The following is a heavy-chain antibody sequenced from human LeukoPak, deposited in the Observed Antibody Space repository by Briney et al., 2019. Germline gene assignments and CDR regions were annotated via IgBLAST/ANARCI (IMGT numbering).Heavy chain of an antibody. D-gene: IGHD6-13*01. J-gene: IGHJ4*02. CDR3: TSDGHSSTWYANFDY. Sequence: GGSLRLSCGASGFTFSSFEMNWVRLAPGKGLEWVSYISPSGTARYYADSVRGRFIISRDNAMKSLYLQMNSLRAEDTAVYYCTSDGHSSTWYANFDYWGQGILVTVSS. V-gene: IGHV3-48*03. CDR2: ISPSGTAR. CDR1: GFTFSSFE.